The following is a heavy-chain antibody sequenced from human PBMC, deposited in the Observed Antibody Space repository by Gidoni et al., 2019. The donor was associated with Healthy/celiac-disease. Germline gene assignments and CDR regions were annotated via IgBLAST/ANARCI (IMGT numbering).Heavy chain of an antibody. D-gene: IGHD3-22*01. V-gene: IGHV3-21*01. J-gene: IGHJ3*02. CDR2: ISSSSSYI. CDR3: ARDQNTMIVVVTHDAFDI. Sequence: EVQLVESGGGLVKPGGSLRLSCAASGFTFSSYSMNWVRQAPGKGLEWVSSISSSSSYIYYADSVKGRFTISRDNAKNSLYLQMNSLRAEDTAVYYCARDQNTMIVVVTHDAFDIWGQGTMVTVSS. CDR1: GFTFSSYS.